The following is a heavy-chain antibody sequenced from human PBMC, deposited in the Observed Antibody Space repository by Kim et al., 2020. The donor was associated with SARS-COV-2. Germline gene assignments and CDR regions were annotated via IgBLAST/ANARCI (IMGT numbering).Heavy chain of an antibody. J-gene: IGHJ6*02. CDR2: IYYSGST. CDR1: GGSISSYY. Sequence: SETLSLTCTVSGGSISSYYWSWIRQPPGKGLEWIGYIYYSGSTNYNPSLKSRVTISVDTSKNQFSLKLSSVTAADTAVYYCARDRWGGRILGVWGQGTTVTVSS. D-gene: IGHD2-15*01. CDR3: ARDRWGGRILGV. V-gene: IGHV4-59*01.